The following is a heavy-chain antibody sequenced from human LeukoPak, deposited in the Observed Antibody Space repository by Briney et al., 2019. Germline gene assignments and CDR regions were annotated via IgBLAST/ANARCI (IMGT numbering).Heavy chain of an antibody. D-gene: IGHD2-2*01. Sequence: SETLSLTCAVYGGSFSGYYWSWIRQPPGKGLEWIGEINHSGSTNYNPSLKSRVTISTDTSKTQFSLMLSSVTAAGTAVYYCGRGNYCGNTRCHGYYYMDVWGKGATVTVSS. V-gene: IGHV4-34*01. CDR2: INHSGST. CDR3: GRGNYCGNTRCHGYYYMDV. CDR1: GGSFSGYY. J-gene: IGHJ6*03.